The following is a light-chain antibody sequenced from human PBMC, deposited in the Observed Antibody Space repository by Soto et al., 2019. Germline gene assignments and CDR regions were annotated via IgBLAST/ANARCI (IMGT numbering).Light chain of an antibody. J-gene: IGKJ2*01. CDR2: GAS. V-gene: IGKV3-15*01. Sequence: EIVMTQSPATLSVSPRERVTLSCRASESLSTYLAWYQQKPGQAPRLLIYGASTKATGIPDRFSGSGSATDFTLTISSLQSEDFAVYYCQSYNDWPFTFGQGTKLEI. CDR1: ESLSTY. CDR3: QSYNDWPFT.